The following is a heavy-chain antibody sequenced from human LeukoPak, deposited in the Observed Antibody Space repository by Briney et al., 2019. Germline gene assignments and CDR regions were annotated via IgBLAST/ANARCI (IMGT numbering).Heavy chain of an antibody. CDR1: GGSISSGGYS. CDR3: ARVYTWNDGAFDI. D-gene: IGHD1-1*01. Sequence: SETLSLTCAVSGGSISSGGYSWSWIRQPPGKGLEWIGYIYHSGSTYYNPSLKSRVTISVDKSKKQFSLKVNSVTAADTAVYYCARVYTWNDGAFDIWGQGTMVTVSS. V-gene: IGHV4-30-2*01. CDR2: IYHSGST. J-gene: IGHJ3*02.